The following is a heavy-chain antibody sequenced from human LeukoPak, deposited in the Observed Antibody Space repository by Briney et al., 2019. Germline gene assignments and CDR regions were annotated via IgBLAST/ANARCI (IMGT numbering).Heavy chain of an antibody. J-gene: IGHJ6*02. CDR1: GYTLTELS. CDR2: FDPEDGET. CDR3: ASTEPAARSLDYYYYGMDV. V-gene: IGHV1-24*01. Sequence: ASVKVSCKVPGYTLTELSMHWVRQAPGKGLEWMGGFDPEDGETIYAQKFQGRVTMTEDTSTDTAYMELSSLRSEDTAVYYCASTEPAARSLDYYYYGMDVWGQGTTVTVSS. D-gene: IGHD2-2*01.